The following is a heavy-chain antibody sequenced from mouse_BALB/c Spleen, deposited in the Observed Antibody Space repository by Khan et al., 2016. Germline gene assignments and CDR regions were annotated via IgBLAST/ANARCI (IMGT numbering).Heavy chain of an antibody. CDR1: GISITTGNYK. D-gene: IGHD1-1*01. CDR3: ARYYYGSDY. Sequence: EVKLEVSGPGLVKPSQTVSLTCTVTGISITTGNYKWSWIRQFPGNKLEWIGYIYYSGTITYNPSLTSRTTITRDTSKNQFFLEMNSLTAEDTATYYCARYYYGSDYWGQGTTLTVSS. J-gene: IGHJ2*01. CDR2: IYYSGTI. V-gene: IGHV3-5*02.